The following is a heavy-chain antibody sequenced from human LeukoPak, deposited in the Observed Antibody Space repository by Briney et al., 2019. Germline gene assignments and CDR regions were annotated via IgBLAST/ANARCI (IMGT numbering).Heavy chain of an antibody. D-gene: IGHD2/OR15-2a*01. J-gene: IGHJ6*02. CDR3: AKDNTTSVTYYYYGMDA. V-gene: IGHV3-30*02. CDR2: IRYDGSNK. CDR1: GFTFSSYG. Sequence: GGSLRLSCAASGFTFSSYGMHWVRQAPGKGLEWVAFIRYDGSNKYYADSVKGRFTISRDNSKNTLYLQMNSLRAEDTAVYYCAKDNTTSVTYYYYGMDAWGQGTTVTVSS.